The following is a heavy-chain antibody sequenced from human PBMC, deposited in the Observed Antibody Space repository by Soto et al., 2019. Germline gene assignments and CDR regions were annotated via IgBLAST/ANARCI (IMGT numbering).Heavy chain of an antibody. J-gene: IGHJ4*02. CDR1: GFTFSSNS. Sequence: EVQLVESGGGLVKPGGSLRLSCAASGFTFSSNSMTWVRQAPGKGLEWVSTISSSSSYIYYADSMKGRFTISRDNAKNSLYLQRNSLRAEDTAVYYCARDPRFRVAEMDYWGQGTLVTVSS. CDR2: ISSSSSYI. V-gene: IGHV3-21*01. CDR3: ARDPRFRVAEMDY. D-gene: IGHD6-19*01.